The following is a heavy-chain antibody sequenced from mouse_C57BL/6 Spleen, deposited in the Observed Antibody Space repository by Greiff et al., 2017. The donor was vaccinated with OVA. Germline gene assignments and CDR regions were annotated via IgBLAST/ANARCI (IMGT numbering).Heavy chain of an antibody. CDR1: GFTFSSYA. J-gene: IGHJ1*03. CDR2: ISDGGSYT. Sequence: EVKLVESGGGLVKPGGSLKLSCAASGFTFSSYAMSWVRQTPEKRLEWVATISDGGSYTYYPDNVKGRFTISRDNAKNNLYLQMSHLKSEDTAMYYCARDQSGPYWYFDVWGTGTTVTVSS. V-gene: IGHV5-4*01. CDR3: ARDQSGPYWYFDV. D-gene: IGHD1-3*01.